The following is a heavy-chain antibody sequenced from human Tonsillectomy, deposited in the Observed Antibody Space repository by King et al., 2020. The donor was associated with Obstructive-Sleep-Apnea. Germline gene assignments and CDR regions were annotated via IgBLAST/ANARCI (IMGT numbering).Heavy chain of an antibody. CDR2: VIPVFVTA. D-gene: IGHD2-15*01. V-gene: IGHV1-69*01. J-gene: IGHJ6*02. CDR3: ARGNIVVVVAATGGMDV. Sequence: QLVQSGAEVKKPGSSVKVSCKASGGTFSSYAISWVRQAPGQGLEWMGGVIPVFVTANYAQTFTGRVTITADESPSTAYMELSSLRSEDTAVYYCARGNIVVVVAATGGMDVWGQGTTVTVSS. CDR1: GGTFSSYA.